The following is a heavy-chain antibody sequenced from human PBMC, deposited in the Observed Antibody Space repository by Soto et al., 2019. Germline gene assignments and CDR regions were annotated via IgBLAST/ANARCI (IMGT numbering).Heavy chain of an antibody. D-gene: IGHD3-10*01. V-gene: IGHV1-69*13. CDR1: GDTISSCA. Sequence: ASVELCCKEFGDTISSCASSWVRPAKRQGLEWMGGIIPIFGTANYAQKFQGRVTITADESTSTAYMELSSLRSEDTAVYYCARGGPGGSQEWFDPWGQGTLVTVSS. CDR2: IIPIFGTA. J-gene: IGHJ5*02. CDR3: ARGGPGGSQEWFDP.